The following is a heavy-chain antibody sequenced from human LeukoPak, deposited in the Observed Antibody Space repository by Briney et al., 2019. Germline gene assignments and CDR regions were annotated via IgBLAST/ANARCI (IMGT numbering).Heavy chain of an antibody. Sequence: KPSETLSLTCTVSGGSISSYYWSWIRQPPGKGLEWIGYIYYSGYTNYNPSLQSRVTISVDTSKNQLSLKLSSVTAADTAVYYCARQGPEPGGWYSRPFDYWGQGTLVTVSS. CDR2: IYYSGYT. CDR3: ARQGPEPGGWYSRPFDY. V-gene: IGHV4-59*08. D-gene: IGHD1-14*01. CDR1: GGSISSYY. J-gene: IGHJ4*02.